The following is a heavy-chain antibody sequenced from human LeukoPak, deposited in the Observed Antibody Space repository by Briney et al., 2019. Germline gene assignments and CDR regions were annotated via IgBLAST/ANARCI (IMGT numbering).Heavy chain of an antibody. CDR1: GVALDYYS. CDR2: ISWNSGNI. V-gene: IGHV3-9*01. J-gene: IGHJ6*02. CDR3: VKGSAIGYYYYPMDV. D-gene: IGHD2-2*02. Sequence: GRSLRLSCAAPGVALDYYSRRSAQQAKGKGLEWVSGISWNSGNIDSADSVKGRFTISRDNAKNSLYLQMISLRPEDTALYYCVKGSAIGYYYYPMDVWGQGTTVTVSS.